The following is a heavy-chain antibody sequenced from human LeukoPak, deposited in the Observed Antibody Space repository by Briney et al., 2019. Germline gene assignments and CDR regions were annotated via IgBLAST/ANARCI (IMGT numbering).Heavy chain of an antibody. J-gene: IGHJ4*02. D-gene: IGHD3-22*01. Sequence: PSETLSLTXAVSGYSISSGYYWGWIRQPPGKGLEWIGSIYHSGSTYYNPSLKSRVTISVDTSKNQFSLKLSSVTAADTAVYYCARLYYYDSSGYYYFDYWGQGTLVTVSS. CDR3: ARLYYYDSSGYYYFDY. CDR2: IYHSGST. V-gene: IGHV4-38-2*01. CDR1: GYSISSGYY.